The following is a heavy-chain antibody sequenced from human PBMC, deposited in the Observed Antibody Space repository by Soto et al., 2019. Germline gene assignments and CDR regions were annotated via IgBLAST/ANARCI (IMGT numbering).Heavy chain of an antibody. V-gene: IGHV3-11*01. CDR3: ARGILGPAAMFRLFDF. CDR1: GFSFSDYY. D-gene: IGHD2-2*01. CDR2: ISYSGNDI. Sequence: QVQLVESGGGLVKPGGSLRLSCAASGFSFSDYYMTWIRQAPGKGLEWVSYISYSGNDIYYADSVKGRFTISRDNAKNSLYLQMNSLRAEDTAVFYCARGILGPAAMFRLFDFWGQGTLVTVSS. J-gene: IGHJ4*02.